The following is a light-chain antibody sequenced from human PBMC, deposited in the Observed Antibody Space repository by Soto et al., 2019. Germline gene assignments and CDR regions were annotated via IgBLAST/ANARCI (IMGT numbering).Light chain of an antibody. J-gene: IGLJ2*01. CDR1: NIGSKS. CDR3: QVWDSRTVV. CDR2: HDS. V-gene: IGLV3-21*04. Sequence: SSVLTQPPSVSVAPGKTARITCGGNNIGSKSVHWYQQKPGQAPVLVIYHDSDRPSGIPERFSGSNSGNTATLTISRVEAGDEADYYCQVWDSRTVVFGGGTKLTVL.